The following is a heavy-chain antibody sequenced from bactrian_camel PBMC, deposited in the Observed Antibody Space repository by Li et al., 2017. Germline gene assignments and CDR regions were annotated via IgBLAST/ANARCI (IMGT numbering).Heavy chain of an antibody. J-gene: IGHJ4*01. CDR1: GFTFSSNS. D-gene: IGHD7*01. Sequence: QLVESGGGLVQPRGSLRLSCAASGFTFSSNSMYWVRQAPGKEREFVSEITTDGTATYADSVKGRFTISKDKAKDTVFLQMTSLEPEDTGMYYCKTSPVWALARGACNQWGQGTQVTVS. CDR2: ITTDGTA. CDR3: KTSPVWALARGACNQ. V-gene: IGHV3S53*01.